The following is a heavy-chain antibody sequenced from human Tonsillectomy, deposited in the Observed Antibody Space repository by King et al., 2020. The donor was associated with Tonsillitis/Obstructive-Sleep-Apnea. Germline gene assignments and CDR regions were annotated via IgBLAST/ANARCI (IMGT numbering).Heavy chain of an antibody. D-gene: IGHD1-26*01. J-gene: IGHJ2*01. CDR1: GGSISSSSYY. V-gene: IGHV4-39*01. Sequence: QLQESGPGLVKPSETLSLTCTVSGGSISSSSYYWGWIRQPPGKGLEWIGSIYYSGSTYYNPSLKSRVTISVDTSKNQFSLKLSSVTAADTAVYYSARHTPGVGATPLRDWYFDLWGRGTLVTVSS. CDR2: IYYSGST. CDR3: ARHTPGVGATPLRDWYFDL.